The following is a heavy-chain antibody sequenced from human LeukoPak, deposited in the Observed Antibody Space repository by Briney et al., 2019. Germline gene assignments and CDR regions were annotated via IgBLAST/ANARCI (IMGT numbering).Heavy chain of an antibody. CDR3: AKVNYYDSSGYYDY. CDR1: GFTFSSYA. J-gene: IGHJ4*02. D-gene: IGHD3-22*01. V-gene: IGHV3-23*01. Sequence: PGGSLRLSCAASGFTFSSYAMSWVRQAPGKGLEWVSAISGSGGSTYYADSVKGRFTISRDNSKNTLYLQMNSLRAEDTAVYYCAKVNYYDSSGYYDYWGQGTLVTVSS. CDR2: ISGSGGST.